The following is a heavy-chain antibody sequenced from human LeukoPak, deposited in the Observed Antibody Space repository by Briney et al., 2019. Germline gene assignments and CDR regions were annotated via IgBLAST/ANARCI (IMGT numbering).Heavy chain of an antibody. CDR2: INSDGSSI. J-gene: IGHJ4*02. CDR3: ARETSTGKYPQNVPDY. V-gene: IGHV3-74*01. D-gene: IGHD2-8*02. Sequence: GSLRLSCAAPGFTFSSYWMHWVRQAPGKGLVWVSRINSDGSSIAYADSVQGRFTISRDNAKNTLYLQVSSLSVEDTAVYYCARETSTGKYPQNVPDYWGQGTLVTVSS. CDR1: GFTFSSYW.